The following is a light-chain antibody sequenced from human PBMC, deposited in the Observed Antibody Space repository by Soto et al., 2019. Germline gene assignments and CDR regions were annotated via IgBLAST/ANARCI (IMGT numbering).Light chain of an antibody. CDR3: ETWDSNSVV. J-gene: IGLJ2*01. CDR1: SGHSSYI. CDR2: LEGSGSY. Sequence: QSVLTQSSSASASLGSSVKLTCTLSSGHSSYIIAWHQQQPGKAPRYLMKLEGSGSYNQGSGVPDRFSGSSSGADRYLTISNLQSEDEADYYCETWDSNSVVFGGGTKLTVL. V-gene: IGLV4-60*03.